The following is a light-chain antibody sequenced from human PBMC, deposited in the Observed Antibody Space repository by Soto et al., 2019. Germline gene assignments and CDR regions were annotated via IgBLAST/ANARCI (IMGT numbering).Light chain of an antibody. CDR1: QSVSSY. CDR2: DAS. CDR3: QQRSNWTPWT. V-gene: IGKV3-11*01. J-gene: IGKJ1*01. Sequence: EIVLTQSPATLSLSPGERATLSCGASQSVSSYVAWYQQKPGQAPRLLILDASNRATGIPARFSGSGSGTDFTLTISSLEAEDIAVYYCQQRSNWTPWTFGQGTKVEIK.